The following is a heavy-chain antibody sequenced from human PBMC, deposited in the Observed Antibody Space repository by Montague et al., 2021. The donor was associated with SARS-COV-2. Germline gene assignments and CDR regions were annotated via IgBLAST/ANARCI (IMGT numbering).Heavy chain of an antibody. J-gene: IGHJ1*01. CDR2: ISYEGSKK. CDR3: AKASGVFQIDLFLGPGH. CDR1: GFIFNNHC. V-gene: IGHV3-30*18. D-gene: IGHD3-3*01. Sequence: SLRLSCAVSGFIFNNHCMHWFRQAAGKGLEWVALISYEGSKKSYADSVKGRFTVSRDKSKNTVYLQMDSLRTEDTAVYYCAKASGVFQIDLFLGPGHWGQGTLVTVS.